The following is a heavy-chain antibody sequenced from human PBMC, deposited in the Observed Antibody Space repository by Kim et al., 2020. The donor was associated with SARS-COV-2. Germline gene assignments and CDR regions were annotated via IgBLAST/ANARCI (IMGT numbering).Heavy chain of an antibody. Sequence: GGSLRLSCAASGFTFSTNYMSWVRQAPGKGLEWVSAISDSGGSTYYADSVKGRFTVSRDNSKNTLYLQMNGLRAEDTAIYYCAKDIPYYDNHNYFDYWGQGTLVTVSS. D-gene: IGHD3-22*01. J-gene: IGHJ4*02. CDR3: AKDIPYYDNHNYFDY. CDR2: ISDSGGST. CDR1: GFTFSTNY. V-gene: IGHV3-23*01.